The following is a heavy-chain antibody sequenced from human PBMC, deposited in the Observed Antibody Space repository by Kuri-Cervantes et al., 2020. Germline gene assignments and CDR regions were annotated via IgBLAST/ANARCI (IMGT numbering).Heavy chain of an antibody. V-gene: IGHV1-18*04. CDR2: IGPYNGNT. D-gene: IGHD2-2*01. J-gene: IGHJ6*02. CDR3: AGGAVIVVVPAPPDSYYYGLDV. Sequence: ASVKVSCKASGYTFTNYGVTWVRQAPGQGLEWMGWIGPYNGNTSYAQKLQGRVTMTTDTSTRTANMELRGLRFDDTAVYYCAGGAVIVVVPAPPDSYYYGLDVWAKGPRSPSP. CDR1: GYTFTNYG.